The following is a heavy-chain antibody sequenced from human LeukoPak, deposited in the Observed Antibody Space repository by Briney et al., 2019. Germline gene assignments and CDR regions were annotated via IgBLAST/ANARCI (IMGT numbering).Heavy chain of an antibody. CDR3: AREAKVTSNAFDI. CDR2: IKGDGSST. Sequence: GGSLRLSCAASGFTFNTYWMHWVRQAPGKGLVWVSRIKGDGSSTKYADSVKGRFTISRDNANNRLYLQMNSLRVDDTAVYFCAREAKVTSNAFDIWGQGTVVAVSS. J-gene: IGHJ3*02. CDR1: GFTFNTYW. V-gene: IGHV3-74*03. D-gene: IGHD4-17*01.